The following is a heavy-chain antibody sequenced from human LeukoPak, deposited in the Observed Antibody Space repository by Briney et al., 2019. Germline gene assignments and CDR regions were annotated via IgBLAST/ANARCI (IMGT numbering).Heavy chain of an antibody. CDR3: ARQTGSGLFTLP. V-gene: IGHV4-39*01. J-gene: IGHJ4*02. CDR1: GVSISSSNSY. D-gene: IGHD3/OR15-3a*01. CDR2: IYYTGNT. Sequence: SQTLSLTCTVSGVSISSSNSYWGWIRQPPGKGLEWIGSIYYTGNTYYNASLKSRVTISIDTSKNQISLRLTSVTATDTAMYYCARQTGSGLFTLPGGQGTLVTVSS.